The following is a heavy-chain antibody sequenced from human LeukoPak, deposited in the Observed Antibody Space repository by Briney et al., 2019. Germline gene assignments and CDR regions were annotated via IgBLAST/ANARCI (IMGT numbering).Heavy chain of an antibody. CDR3: TRDPEMATILFEH. CDR2: INPNPGDT. CDR1: GYTFTGYH. D-gene: IGHD5-24*01. Sequence: ASVKVSCKASGYTFTGYHMHWVRQAPGQGLEWMGWINPNPGDTNYAQKFQGRVTMTRDTSISAAYMELSWLRSDDTAVYYCTRDPEMATILFEHWGQGTLVTVSS. V-gene: IGHV1-2*02. J-gene: IGHJ4*02.